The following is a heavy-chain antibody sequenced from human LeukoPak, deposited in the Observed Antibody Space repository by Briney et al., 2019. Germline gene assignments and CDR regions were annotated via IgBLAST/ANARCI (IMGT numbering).Heavy chain of an antibody. V-gene: IGHV1-46*01. CDR2: INPSGGST. D-gene: IGHD3-22*01. J-gene: IGHJ3*02. CDR3: ASNYDSSGYYHPSDAFDI. CDR1: GYTFTSYY. Sequence: ASVKVSCKASGYTFTSYYMHWVRQAPGQGLEWMGLINPSGGSTSYAQKFQGRVTMTRDMSTSTVYMELSSLRSEDTAVYYCASNYDSSGYYHPSDAFDIWGQGTMVTVSS.